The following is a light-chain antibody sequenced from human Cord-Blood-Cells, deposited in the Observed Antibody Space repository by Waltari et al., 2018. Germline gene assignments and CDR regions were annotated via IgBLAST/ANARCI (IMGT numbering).Light chain of an antibody. J-gene: IGLJ2*01. CDR3: CSYAGSYTYVV. V-gene: IGLV2-11*01. CDR1: SSDVGGYNY. CDR2: DVR. Sequence: QSALTQPRSVSGSPGQSVTISCPGTSSDVGGYNYVSWYQQHPGKAPKLMIYDVRKRPSVVPDRFSGSKSGNTASLTISGLQAEDEADYYCCSYAGSYTYVVFGGGTKLTVL.